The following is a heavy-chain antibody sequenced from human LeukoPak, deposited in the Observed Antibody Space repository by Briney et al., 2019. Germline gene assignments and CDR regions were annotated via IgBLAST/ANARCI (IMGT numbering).Heavy chain of an antibody. Sequence: GGSLRLSCAASGFTFTNSGMHWVRQAPGRGLEWVAFIQFHGGDIFYADSVEGRFTISRDNSKNTLYLQMNSLRPEDTAVYYCAKGIAARPYYYYMDVWGKGTTVTVSS. D-gene: IGHD6-6*01. CDR3: AKGIAARPYYYYMDV. J-gene: IGHJ6*03. CDR2: IQFHGGDI. CDR1: GFTFTNSG. V-gene: IGHV3-30*02.